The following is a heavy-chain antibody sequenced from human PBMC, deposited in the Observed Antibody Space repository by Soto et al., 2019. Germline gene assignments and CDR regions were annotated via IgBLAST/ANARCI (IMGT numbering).Heavy chain of an antibody. V-gene: IGHV1-2*04. CDR1: GYTFTGYY. CDR2: INPNSGGT. D-gene: IGHD3-10*01. J-gene: IGHJ4*02. Sequence: ASVKVSCKASGYTFTGYYMHWVRQAPGQGLEWMGWINPNSGGTNYAQKFQGWVTMTRDTSISTAYMELSRLRSDDTAVYYCARDRRGCPNYFDYWGQGTLVTVS. CDR3: ARDRRGCPNYFDY.